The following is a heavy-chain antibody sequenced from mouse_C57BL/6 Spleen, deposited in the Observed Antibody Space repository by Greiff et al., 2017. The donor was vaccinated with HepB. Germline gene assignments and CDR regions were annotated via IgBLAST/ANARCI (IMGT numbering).Heavy chain of an antibody. CDR2: INPSSGYT. J-gene: IGHJ4*01. V-gene: IGHV1-4*01. Sequence: QVQLQQSGAELARPGASVKMSCKASGYTFTSYTMHWVKQRPGQGLEWIGYINPSSGYTKYNQKFKDKPTLTADKSSSTAYRQLSSLTSEDSAVYYCARYSYGSSSYAMDYWGQGTSVTVSS. D-gene: IGHD1-1*01. CDR3: ARYSYGSSSYAMDY. CDR1: GYTFTSYT.